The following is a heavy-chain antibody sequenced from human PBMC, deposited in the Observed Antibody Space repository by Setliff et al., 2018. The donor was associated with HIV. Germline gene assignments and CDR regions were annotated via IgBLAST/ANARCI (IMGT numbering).Heavy chain of an antibody. CDR1: GGSISGYY. CDR2: IFFTGNT. D-gene: IGHD2-2*01. CDR3: ARRTYCSSTTCFDY. Sequence: PSETLSLTCTVSGGSISGYYWSWIRQPPGKGLEYIGSIFFTGNTIYNPSLEARVTLSVDMSKNQVFLRLSSVTAADTAVYYCARRTYCSSTTCFDYWGQGTLVTVSS. V-gene: IGHV4-59*01. J-gene: IGHJ4*02.